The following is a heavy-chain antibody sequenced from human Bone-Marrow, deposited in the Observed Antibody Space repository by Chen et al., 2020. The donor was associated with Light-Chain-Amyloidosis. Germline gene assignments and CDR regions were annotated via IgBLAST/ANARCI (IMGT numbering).Heavy chain of an antibody. Sequence: DVQLLESGGGLVQPGGSLRLSCAAPGSTFRTSWMHWVRQAPGKGLVWVSRINPDGTRVDYADSVRGRFTISRDDAKSTVYLQMNSLRAEDTAVYYCSREFTGYDDYWGQGTLVTVSS. CDR1: GSTFRTSW. CDR2: INPDGTRV. J-gene: IGHJ4*02. D-gene: IGHD5-12*01. V-gene: IGHV3-74*01. CDR3: SREFTGYDDY.